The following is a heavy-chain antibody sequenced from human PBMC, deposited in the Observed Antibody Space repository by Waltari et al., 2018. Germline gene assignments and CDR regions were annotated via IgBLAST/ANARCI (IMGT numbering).Heavy chain of an antibody. D-gene: IGHD6-6*01. Sequence: QVQLQESGPGLVTPPETLSLTGTVPGGSIRRYYCSCIRQPPGKGLEWIGYIYYSGSTNYNPSLKSRVTISVDTSKNQFSLKLSSVTAADTAVYYCARMIAARRYMDVWGKGTTVTISS. CDR3: ARMIAARRYMDV. CDR2: IYYSGST. CDR1: GGSIRRYY. J-gene: IGHJ6*03. V-gene: IGHV4-59*01.